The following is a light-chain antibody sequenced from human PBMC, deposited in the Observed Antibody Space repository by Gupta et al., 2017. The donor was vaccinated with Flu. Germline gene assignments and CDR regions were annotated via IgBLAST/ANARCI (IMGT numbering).Light chain of an antibody. CDR1: QSVSSY. CDR3: QQPGT. V-gene: IGKV3-11*01. CDR2: DAS. J-gene: IGKJ1*01. Sequence: EIVLTQSPATLSLSPGERATLSCRASQSVSSYSAWYQQKPGQAPRLLIYDASNRATGIPARFSGSGSGTDFTLTISSLEPEDFAVYYCQQPGTFGQGIKVEIK.